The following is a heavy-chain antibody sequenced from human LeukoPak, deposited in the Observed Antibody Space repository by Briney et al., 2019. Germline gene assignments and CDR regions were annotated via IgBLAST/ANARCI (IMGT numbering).Heavy chain of an antibody. CDR2: IRYEGNEK. CDR3: ARDRAYMTFDY. J-gene: IGHJ4*02. V-gene: IGHV3-30*02. Sequence: GGSLRLSCAASGFTFSSYGFHWVRQAPGKGLEWVAFIRYEGNEKYYADSVKGRFTISRDNAKNSLYLQMNSLRADDTAVYYCARDRAYMTFDYWGQGTLVIVSS. D-gene: IGHD3-16*01. CDR1: GFTFSSYG.